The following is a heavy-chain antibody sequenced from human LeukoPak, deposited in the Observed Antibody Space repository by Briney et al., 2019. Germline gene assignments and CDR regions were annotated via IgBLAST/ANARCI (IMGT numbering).Heavy chain of an antibody. CDR2: IYPADSDT. D-gene: IGHD3-10*01. J-gene: IGHJ4*02. CDR3: ARRPPPDYGSGSVNYFFDY. CDR1: GYSFSDYW. Sequence: GESLKISCKGSGYSFSDYWIGLVRQMPGKGLEWMGIIYPADSDTRYSPSFQGQVTISADKSNSTAYLQWSSLKALDTAIYYCARRPPPDYGSGSVNYFFDYWGQGTLVTVSS. V-gene: IGHV5-51*01.